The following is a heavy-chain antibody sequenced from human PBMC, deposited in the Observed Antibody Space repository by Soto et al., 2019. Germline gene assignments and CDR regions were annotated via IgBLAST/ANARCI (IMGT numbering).Heavy chain of an antibody. V-gene: IGHV3-30*18. Sequence: GGSLRLSCAASGFTFSSYGMHWVRQAPGKGLEWVAVISYDGSNKYYADSVKGRFTISRDNSKNTLYLQMNSLRAEDTAVYYCAKDKRDGYPHPDYWGQGTLVTVSS. CDR1: GFTFSSYG. CDR2: ISYDGSNK. D-gene: IGHD2-21*01. CDR3: AKDKRDGYPHPDY. J-gene: IGHJ4*02.